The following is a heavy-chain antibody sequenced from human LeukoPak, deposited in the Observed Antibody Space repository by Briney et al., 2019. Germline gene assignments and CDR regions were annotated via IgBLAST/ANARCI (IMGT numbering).Heavy chain of an antibody. CDR3: AKDSSKVPSEDY. Sequence: ASVKVSCKASGGTFSSYAISWVRQAPGQGLEWMGRIIPILGIANYAQKFQGRVTITADKSTSTAYMELNSLRAEDTAVYYCAKDSSKVPSEDYWGQGTLVTVSS. CDR2: IIPILGIA. V-gene: IGHV1-69*04. J-gene: IGHJ4*02. D-gene: IGHD3-10*01. CDR1: GGTFSSYA.